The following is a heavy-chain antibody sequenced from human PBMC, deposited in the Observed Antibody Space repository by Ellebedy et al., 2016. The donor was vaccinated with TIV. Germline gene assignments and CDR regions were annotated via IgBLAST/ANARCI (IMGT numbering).Heavy chain of an antibody. Sequence: GGSLRLSXAASGFTFYSYVMSWVRQAPGKGLEWVSAISGSGGNTYYADSVKGRFTISRDNSGNTLYLQMNRLRAEDTAVFYCAKTRYTFGSSWFDYWGQGTLVTVSS. CDR3: AKTRYTFGSSWFDY. CDR1: GFTFYSYV. J-gene: IGHJ4*02. D-gene: IGHD5-18*01. V-gene: IGHV3-23*01. CDR2: ISGSGGNT.